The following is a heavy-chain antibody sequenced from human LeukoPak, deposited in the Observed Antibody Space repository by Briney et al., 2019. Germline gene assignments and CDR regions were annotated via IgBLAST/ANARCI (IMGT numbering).Heavy chain of an antibody. Sequence: GGSLRLSCAASGFTFSTYWMSWVRQAPGKGLESVAKIKEDGSDKYYVDSVKGRFTISRDNGKNSLYLQMNSLRAEDTAAYYCARDRGGGSFDYWGQGTLVTVSS. CDR2: IKEDGSDK. CDR1: GFTFSTYW. V-gene: IGHV3-7*01. J-gene: IGHJ4*02. D-gene: IGHD2-15*01. CDR3: ARDRGGGSFDY.